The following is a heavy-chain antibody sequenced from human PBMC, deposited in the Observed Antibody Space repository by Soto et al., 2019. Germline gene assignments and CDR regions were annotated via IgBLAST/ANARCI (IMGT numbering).Heavy chain of an antibody. J-gene: IGHJ4*02. CDR2: IRASDGST. Sequence: EVQLLESGGGLVQPGGSLRLSCAASGFSFSNHAMSWVRQAPGKGLEWVSSIRASDGSTYYGASVKGRFTISRDNPKNTVYLQMKSLRVEDTAVYYCAKKSSYDSSVDLDSWGQGTLVSVSS. D-gene: IGHD3-22*01. CDR1: GFSFSNHA. V-gene: IGHV3-23*01. CDR3: AKKSSYDSSVDLDS.